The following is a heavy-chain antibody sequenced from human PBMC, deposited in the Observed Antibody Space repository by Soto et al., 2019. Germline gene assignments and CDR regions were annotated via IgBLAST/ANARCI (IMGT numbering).Heavy chain of an antibody. V-gene: IGHV2-5*02. J-gene: IGHJ4*02. CDR2: VFWDGGE. D-gene: IGHD1-26*01. CDR1: GFSLTTTGVG. Sequence: QITLRESGPSLVKPTETLTLTCTFSGFSLTTTGVGEGWIRQPPGKALEWLAVVFWDGGERYSPSLKSRVTITKDTSKDQVVLTMTNMDPADTATYYCTQVYGSGSWGWYFHSWGQGTLVTVSS. CDR3: TQVYGSGSWGWYFHS.